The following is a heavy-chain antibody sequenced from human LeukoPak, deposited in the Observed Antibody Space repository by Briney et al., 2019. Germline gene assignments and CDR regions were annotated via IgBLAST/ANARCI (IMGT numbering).Heavy chain of an antibody. Sequence: GGSLRLSCAASGFTFSSYAMNWVRQAPGKGLEWVSYISSTDGTIDYADSVKGRFTISRDNAKDSLYLQMNSLRAEDTAIYYCARAGYSSDWYGFDYWGQGSLVTVSS. J-gene: IGHJ4*02. CDR3: ARAGYSSDWYGFDY. CDR1: GFTFSSYA. D-gene: IGHD6-19*01. V-gene: IGHV3-48*03. CDR2: ISSTDGTI.